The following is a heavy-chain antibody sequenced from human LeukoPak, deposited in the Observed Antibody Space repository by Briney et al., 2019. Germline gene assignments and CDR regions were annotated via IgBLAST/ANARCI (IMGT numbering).Heavy chain of an antibody. CDR2: IRYDGSNK. CDR1: GFTFSSYG. Sequence: PGGSLRLSCAASGFTFSSYGMHWVRQAPGKGLEGVAFIRYDGSNKYYADSVKGRFTISRDNYKNTLYLQVNSLRAEDTAVYYCAKLLIRGSGWYAYYFDYWGQGTLVTVSS. CDR3: AKLLIRGSGWYAYYFDY. V-gene: IGHV3-30*02. D-gene: IGHD6-19*01. J-gene: IGHJ4*02.